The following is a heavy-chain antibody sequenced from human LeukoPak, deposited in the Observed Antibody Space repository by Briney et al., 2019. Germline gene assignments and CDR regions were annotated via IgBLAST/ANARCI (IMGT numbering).Heavy chain of an antibody. D-gene: IGHD4-17*01. V-gene: IGHV3-21*01. CDR3: ARASSTVTPFDY. Sequence: GGSLRLSCVASGFTFCTYTMNWVRQAPGKGLEWVSSITSSSTYIYYVDSVKGRFTISRDNANNSLYLQMNSLRAEDPAVYYCARASSTVTPFDYWGQGTLVTVSS. CDR1: GFTFCTYT. CDR2: ITSSSTYI. J-gene: IGHJ4*02.